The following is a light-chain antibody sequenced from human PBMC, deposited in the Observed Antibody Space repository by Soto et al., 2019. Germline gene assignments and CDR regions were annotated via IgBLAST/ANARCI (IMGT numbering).Light chain of an antibody. CDR2: DDN. CDR1: SSNIGGNS. CDR3: GSWDSSMSAYV. V-gene: IGLV1-51*01. J-gene: IGLJ1*01. Sequence: QSVLTQPPSLSAAPGQKVTISCSGSSSNIGGNSVSWYQQLPGTAPKLLIYDDNKRPSGIPDRFSGSKSGTSATLGITGFQTGDEADYYCGSWDSSMSAYVFGTGNKVTVL.